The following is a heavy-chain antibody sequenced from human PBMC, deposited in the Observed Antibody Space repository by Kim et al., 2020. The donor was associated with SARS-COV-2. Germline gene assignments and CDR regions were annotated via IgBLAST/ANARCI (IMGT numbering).Heavy chain of an antibody. J-gene: IGHJ6*03. Sequence: GGSLRLSCAASGFTFDDYGMSWVRQAPGKGLEWVSGIKWNGGRTGYADSVNGRFTISRDNAKNSLYLQMNSLRAEDTALYHCARGGAAAPLTLSNYYYYMDVWGKGTTVTVSS. D-gene: IGHD6-13*01. CDR1: GFTFDDYG. V-gene: IGHV3-20*01. CDR3: ARGGAAAPLTLSNYYYYMDV. CDR2: IKWNGGRT.